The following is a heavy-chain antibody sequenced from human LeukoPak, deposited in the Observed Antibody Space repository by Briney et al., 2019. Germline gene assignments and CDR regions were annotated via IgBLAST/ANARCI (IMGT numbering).Heavy chain of an antibody. Sequence: GASVKVSCKASGYTFTSYGISWVRQAPGQGLEWMGWISAYNGNTNYAQKLQGRVTMTTDTSTSTAYMELRSLRSDDTAVYYCAREQLLWFGEPTRSYYYYYGMDVWGQGTTVTVS. CDR2: ISAYNGNT. J-gene: IGHJ6*02. CDR3: AREQLLWFGEPTRSYYYYYGMDV. CDR1: GYTFTSYG. V-gene: IGHV1-18*01. D-gene: IGHD3-10*01.